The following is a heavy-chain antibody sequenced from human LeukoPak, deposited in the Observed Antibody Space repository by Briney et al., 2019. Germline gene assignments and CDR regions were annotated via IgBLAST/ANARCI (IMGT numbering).Heavy chain of an antibody. Sequence: GGSLRLSCEASGFTFSGYSMNWVRQAPGKGLEWVSAISGSGGSTYYADSVKGRFTISRDNSKNTLYLQMNSLRAEDTAVYYCATHDYGDRFDYWGQGTLVTVSS. D-gene: IGHD4-17*01. CDR3: ATHDYGDRFDY. CDR2: ISGSGGST. V-gene: IGHV3-23*01. J-gene: IGHJ4*02. CDR1: GFTFSGYS.